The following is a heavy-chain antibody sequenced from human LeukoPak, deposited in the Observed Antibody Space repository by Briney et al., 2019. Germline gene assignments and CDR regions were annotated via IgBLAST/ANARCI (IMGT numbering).Heavy chain of an antibody. CDR3: ARRSTKRIAAAGGSFDY. Sequence: SETLSLTCTVSGGSISSGGYYWSWLRQPPGKGLEWIGYIYHSGNTYYNPSLKSRATTSVDTSKNQFSLKLSPVTAADTAVYYCARRSTKRIAAAGGSFDYWGQGTLVTVSS. V-gene: IGHV4-30-2*01. CDR1: GGSISSGGYY. J-gene: IGHJ4*02. D-gene: IGHD6-13*01. CDR2: IYHSGNT.